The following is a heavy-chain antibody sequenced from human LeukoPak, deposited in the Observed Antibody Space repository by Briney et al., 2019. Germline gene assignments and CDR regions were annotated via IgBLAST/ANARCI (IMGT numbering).Heavy chain of an antibody. CDR3: ARDLTAHSYGYIEAFDI. CDR1: GFTFSNYS. V-gene: IGHV3-21*01. D-gene: IGHD5-18*01. Sequence: GGSLRLSCAASGFTFSNYSMNWVRQASGKGLEWVSSISSRSSYIYYADSVKGRFTISRDNAKNSLYLQMNSLRAEDTAVYYCARDLTAHSYGYIEAFDIWGQGTMVTVSS. CDR2: ISSRSSYI. J-gene: IGHJ3*02.